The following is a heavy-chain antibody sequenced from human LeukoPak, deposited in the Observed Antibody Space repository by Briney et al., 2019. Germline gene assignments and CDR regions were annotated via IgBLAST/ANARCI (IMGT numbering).Heavy chain of an antibody. CDR2: ISSSSSYI. CDR1: GFTFSSYS. J-gene: IGHJ6*04. CDR3: ARVAATTMSYYYYYGMDV. D-gene: IGHD5-12*01. Sequence: GASLRLSCAASGFTFSSYSMNWVRQAPGKGLEWVSSISSSSSYIYYADSVKGRFTISRDNAKNSLYLQMNSLRAEDTAVYNCARVAATTMSYYYYYGMDVWGKGTTVTVSS. V-gene: IGHV3-21*01.